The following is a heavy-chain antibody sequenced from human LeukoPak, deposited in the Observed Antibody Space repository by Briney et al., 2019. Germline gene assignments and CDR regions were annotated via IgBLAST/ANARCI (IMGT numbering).Heavy chain of an antibody. CDR3: ARVIEARHFDY. CDR1: GFSVSSSY. J-gene: IGHJ4*02. V-gene: IGHV3-66*01. CDR2: IYSGGST. Sequence: GGSLRLSCAASGFSVSSSYMSCVRQAPGKGLEWVSLIYSGGSTYYADSVKGRFTISRDNSENTMFLQMNSLRDEDTAVYYCARVIEARHFDYWGQGTLVTVSS. D-gene: IGHD6-6*01.